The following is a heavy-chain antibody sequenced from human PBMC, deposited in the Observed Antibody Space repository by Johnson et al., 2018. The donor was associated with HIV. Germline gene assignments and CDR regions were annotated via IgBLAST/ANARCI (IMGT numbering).Heavy chain of an antibody. Sequence: MLLVESGGGLVQPGGSLRLSCAASAFTVSDNYLSWVRQAPGKGLEWVSVIYTGGSTYYADSVTGRFTISRDNSKNTLYLQMNSLRVEDTAVYYCASSYSESDAFDMWGQGTMVTVSS. CDR1: AFTVSDNY. D-gene: IGHD3-10*01. J-gene: IGHJ3*02. CDR2: IYTGGST. V-gene: IGHV3-66*01. CDR3: ASSYSESDAFDM.